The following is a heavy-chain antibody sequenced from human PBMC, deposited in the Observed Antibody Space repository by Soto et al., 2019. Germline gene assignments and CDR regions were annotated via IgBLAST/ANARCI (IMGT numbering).Heavy chain of an antibody. CDR2: ISNDGSNE. CDR3: SRYSSTTNYYYGMDV. CDR1: GFTFSNYG. V-gene: IGHV3-30*03. Sequence: QVQLVESGGGVVQPGRSLRLSCAASGFTFSNYGMHWVRQAPGKGLEWLAVISNDGSNENYEDSVKGRFTISRDNSKNMVYLQTNSLGAEDRAVYYCSRYSSTTNYYYGMDVWGQGTTVTVSS. J-gene: IGHJ6*02. D-gene: IGHD6-13*01.